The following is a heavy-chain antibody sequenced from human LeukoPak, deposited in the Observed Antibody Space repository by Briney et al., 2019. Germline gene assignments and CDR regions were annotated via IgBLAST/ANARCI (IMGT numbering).Heavy chain of an antibody. CDR2: TWSDGRSE. V-gene: IGHV3-33*01. CDR3: ARDRGNDYFDS. J-gene: IGHJ4*02. CDR1: GVSLSSHG. Sequence: GGSLRLSCVVSGVSLSSHGMHWVRQAPGKRLEWLTFTWSDGRSEYYADSVKGRFSVSRDNSKNTVYLQLDSLRVEDTAVYYCARDRGNDYFDSWGQGTLVTVSS.